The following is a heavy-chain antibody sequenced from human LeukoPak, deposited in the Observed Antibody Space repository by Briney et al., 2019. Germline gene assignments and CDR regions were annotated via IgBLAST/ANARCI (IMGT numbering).Heavy chain of an antibody. D-gene: IGHD3-10*01. J-gene: IGHJ4*02. Sequence: PGGSLRLSCAASGFTFSSYAMSWVRQVPGKGLEWVSAISGSGGSTYYADSVKGRFTISRDNSMDTLYLQMNSLRADDTAVYYCAKDRVDGSGSQFDSWGQGSLVIVSS. V-gene: IGHV3-23*01. CDR2: ISGSGGST. CDR1: GFTFSSYA. CDR3: AKDRVDGSGSQFDS.